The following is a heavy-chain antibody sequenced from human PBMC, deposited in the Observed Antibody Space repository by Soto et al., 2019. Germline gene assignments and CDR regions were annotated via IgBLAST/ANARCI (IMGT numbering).Heavy chain of an antibody. J-gene: IGHJ4*02. V-gene: IGHV3-23*01. Sequence: GGPLSPCCGASGFPFSSYALIWVRQAPGKGRGXVXXXRXSXGXTXXXXSVKGRFTISRDNSKNTLYLQMNSLRAEGRAVYYCAKDHGYYFDYWGQGAMVAVSA. CDR1: GFPFSSYA. CDR2: XRXSXGXT. CDR3: AKDHGYYFDY.